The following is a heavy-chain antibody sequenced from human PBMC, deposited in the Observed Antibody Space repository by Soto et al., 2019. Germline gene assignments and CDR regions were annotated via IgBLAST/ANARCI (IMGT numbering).Heavy chain of an antibody. CDR1: GGSISSSSYY. CDR2: IYYSGST. V-gene: IGHV4-39*01. CDR3: ARHGIVGATSSYYYGMDV. D-gene: IGHD1-26*01. Sequence: SETLSLTCTVSGGSISSSSYYWGWIRQPPGKGLEWIGSIYYSGSTYYNPSLKSRVTISVDTSKNQFSLKLSSVTAADTAVYYCARHGIVGATSSYYYGMDVWGQGTTVTLSS. J-gene: IGHJ6*02.